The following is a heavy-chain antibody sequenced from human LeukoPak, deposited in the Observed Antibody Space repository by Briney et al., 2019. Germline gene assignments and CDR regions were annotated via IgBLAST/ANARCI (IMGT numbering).Heavy chain of an antibody. V-gene: IGHV4-59*08. CDR3: ARLDCYDVVGCYNH. CDR2: VSHDGTT. D-gene: IGHD3/OR15-3a*01. Sequence: PSETLSLTCSVSGDSVTTYYWSWIRQATGKGLEWIGYVSHDGTTNYTPSLRSRVIMSVDTANNTISLRLMSVTAADTAIYYCARLDCYDVVGCYNHWGRGTQVTVS. J-gene: IGHJ5*02. CDR1: GDSVTTYY.